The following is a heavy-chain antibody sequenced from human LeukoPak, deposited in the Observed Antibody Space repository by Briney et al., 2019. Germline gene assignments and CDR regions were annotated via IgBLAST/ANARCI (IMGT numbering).Heavy chain of an antibody. J-gene: IGHJ4*02. V-gene: IGHV1-2*02. CDR3: ARGLDIVVVPAAIPFDY. Sequence: ASVKVSCKASGYTFTGYYMQWVRQAPGQGLEWMGWINPNSGGTNYAQKFQGRVTMTRDTSISTAYMELSRLRSDDTAVYYCARGLDIVVVPAAIPFDYWGQGTLVTVSS. CDR2: INPNSGGT. D-gene: IGHD2-2*02. CDR1: GYTFTGYY.